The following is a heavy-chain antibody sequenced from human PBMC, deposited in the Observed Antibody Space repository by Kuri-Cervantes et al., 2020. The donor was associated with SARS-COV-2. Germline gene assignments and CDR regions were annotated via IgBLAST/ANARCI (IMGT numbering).Heavy chain of an antibody. CDR1: GYTFTGYY. V-gene: IGHV1-8*03. CDR2: MNPNSGNT. CDR3: ARVVTYYDFWSGYYTNAFDI. Sequence: ASVKVSCKASGYTFTGYYMHWVRQAPGQGLEWMGWMNPNSGNTGYAQKFQGRVTITRNTSISTAYMELSSLRSEDTAVYYCARVVTYYDFWSGYYTNAFDIWGQGTMVTVSS. D-gene: IGHD3-3*01. J-gene: IGHJ3*02.